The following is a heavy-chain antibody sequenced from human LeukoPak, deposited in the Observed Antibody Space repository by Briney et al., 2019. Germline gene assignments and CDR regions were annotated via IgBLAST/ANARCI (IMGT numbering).Heavy chain of an antibody. V-gene: IGHV4-59*08. Sequence: SETLSPTCTVSGGSISSYYWSWIRQPPGKGLEWIGYIYYSGSTNYNPSLKSRVTISVDTSKNQFSLKLSSVTAADTAVYYCARQGSSNWFDPWGQGTLVTVSS. CDR1: GGSISSYY. J-gene: IGHJ5*02. D-gene: IGHD6-13*01. CDR3: ARQGSSNWFDP. CDR2: IYYSGST.